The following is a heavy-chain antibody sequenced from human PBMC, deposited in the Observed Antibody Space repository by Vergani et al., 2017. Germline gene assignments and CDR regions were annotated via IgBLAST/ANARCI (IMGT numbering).Heavy chain of an antibody. D-gene: IGHD3-16*01. CDR1: GFSFNTYG. V-gene: IGHV3-30*02. J-gene: IGHJ6*03. CDR3: AKVMGVRFGGVMDV. CDR2: IGYDGRIK. Sequence: QVQLVETGGGVVQPGGSLRLYCATSGFSFNTYGAHWVRQAPGKGLEWVAFIGYDGRIKYNVDSVKGRFTISRDTSKKTLSLQMNRLRAEDTAVYYCAKVMGVRFGGVMDVWGKGTTVTVSS.